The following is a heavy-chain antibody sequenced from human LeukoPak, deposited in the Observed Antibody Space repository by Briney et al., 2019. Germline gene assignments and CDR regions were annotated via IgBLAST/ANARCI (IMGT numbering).Heavy chain of an antibody. V-gene: IGHV3-23*01. Sequence: GGSLRLSCAASGFTFSSYAMSWVRQAPGKGLEWVSAISGSGGSTYYADSVKGRFTISRDNSKNTLYLQMNSLRAEDTAVYYCASKGSSGYNLFDYWGQGTLVTVSS. CDR2: ISGSGGST. CDR3: ASKGSSGYNLFDY. CDR1: GFTFSSYA. J-gene: IGHJ4*02. D-gene: IGHD3-22*01.